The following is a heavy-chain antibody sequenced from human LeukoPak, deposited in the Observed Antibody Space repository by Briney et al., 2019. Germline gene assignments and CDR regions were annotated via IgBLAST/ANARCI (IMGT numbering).Heavy chain of an antibody. V-gene: IGHV4-59*08. D-gene: IGHD6-13*01. CDR1: GGSFSGYY. CDR2: IYYSGSI. CDR3: ARGSSWSYYFDY. Sequence: SETLSLTCAVYGGSFSGYYWSWIRQPPGKGLEWIGYIYYSGSINYNPSLKSRVTISVDTSKNQFSLKVSSVTAADTAVYYCARGSSWSYYFDYWGQGTLVTVSS. J-gene: IGHJ4*02.